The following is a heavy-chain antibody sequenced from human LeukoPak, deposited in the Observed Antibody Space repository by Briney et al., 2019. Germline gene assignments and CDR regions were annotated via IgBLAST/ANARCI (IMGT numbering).Heavy chain of an antibody. J-gene: IGHJ3*02. CDR1: GRSISSYY. Sequence: SETLSLTCTVSGRSISSYYWSWIRQPAGKGLEWIGRIYTSGSTNYNPSLKSRVTMSVDTSKNQFSLKLSSVTAADTAVYYCARGVYYYDSSGYYPDAFDIWGQGTMVTVSS. D-gene: IGHD3-22*01. CDR3: ARGVYYYDSSGYYPDAFDI. V-gene: IGHV4-4*07. CDR2: IYTSGST.